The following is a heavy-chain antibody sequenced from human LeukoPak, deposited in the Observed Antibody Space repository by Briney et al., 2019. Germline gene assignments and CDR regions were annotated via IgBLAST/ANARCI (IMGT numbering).Heavy chain of an antibody. CDR3: ASPTPGIAAAGRWYYFDY. CDR1: GGTFSSYA. V-gene: IGHV1-69*04. J-gene: IGHJ4*02. D-gene: IGHD6-13*01. Sequence: SVKVSCKASGGTFSSYAISWVRQAPGQGLEWIGRIIPILGIANYAQKFQGRVTITADKSTGTAYMELSSLRSEDTAVYYCASPTPGIAAAGRWYYFDYWGQGTLVTVSS. CDR2: IIPILGIA.